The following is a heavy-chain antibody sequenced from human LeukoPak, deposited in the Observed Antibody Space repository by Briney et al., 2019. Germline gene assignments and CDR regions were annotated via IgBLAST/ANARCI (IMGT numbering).Heavy chain of an antibody. CDR1: GGSISSSNW. Sequence: PSGTLSLTCAVSGGSISSSNWWSWVRQPPGKGLEWIGEIYHSGSTNYNPSLKNRVTISVDKSKNQFSLKLSSVTAADTAVYYCARDYVGGAYGDYGEEFDYGGQGTLVTVSS. CDR2: IYHSGST. J-gene: IGHJ4*02. V-gene: IGHV4-4*02. CDR3: ARDYVGGAYGDYGEEFDY. D-gene: IGHD4-17*01.